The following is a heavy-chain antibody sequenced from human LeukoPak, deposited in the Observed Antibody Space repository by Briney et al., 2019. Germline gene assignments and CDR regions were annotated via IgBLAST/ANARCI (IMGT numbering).Heavy chain of an antibody. CDR3: ARFVVVPAVTSYAFDI. CDR1: GFTFSSYS. J-gene: IGHJ3*02. V-gene: IGHV3-21*01. D-gene: IGHD2-2*01. CDR2: ISSSSSYI. Sequence: PGGSLRLSCAASGFTFSSYSMNWVRQAPGKGLEWVSSISSSSSYIYYADSVKGRFTISRDNAKNSLYLQMNSLRAEDTAVYYCARFVVVPAVTSYAFDIWGQGTMVTVSS.